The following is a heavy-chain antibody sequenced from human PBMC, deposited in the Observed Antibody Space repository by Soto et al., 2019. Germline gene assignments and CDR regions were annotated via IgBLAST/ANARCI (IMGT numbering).Heavy chain of an antibody. J-gene: IGHJ4*02. V-gene: IGHV3-23*01. Sequence: GGSLRLSCAATGFTFSNYAMNWVRQAPGKGLEWVSTISDSGVRTYYGDSVKGRFTISRDNSKNTLYLQFTSLRTEDTAVYFCAKWTAFGLGALDSWGQGTLVTVSS. CDR1: GFTFSNYA. CDR2: ISDSGVRT. CDR3: AKWTAFGLGALDS. D-gene: IGHD3-3*02.